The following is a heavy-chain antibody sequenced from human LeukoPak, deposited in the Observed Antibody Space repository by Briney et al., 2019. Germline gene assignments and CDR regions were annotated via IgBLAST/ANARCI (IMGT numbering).Heavy chain of an antibody. Sequence: GGSLRLSCAASGFTFSSYGMNWVRQAPGKGLEWVSSISSSSSYIYYADSVKGRFTISRDNAKNSLYLQMNSLRAEDTAVYYCARLDSSDSSGYPYYWGQGTLVTVSS. CDR3: ARLDSSDSSGYPYY. J-gene: IGHJ4*02. CDR1: GFTFSSYG. CDR2: ISSSSSYI. V-gene: IGHV3-21*01. D-gene: IGHD3-22*01.